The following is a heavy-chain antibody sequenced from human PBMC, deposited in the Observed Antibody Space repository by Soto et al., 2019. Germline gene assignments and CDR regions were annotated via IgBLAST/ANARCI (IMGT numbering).Heavy chain of an antibody. D-gene: IGHD3-22*01. CDR2: ISGRGDRT. CDR1: GITISNYP. J-gene: IGHJ4*02. Sequence: EVQLLESGGGLVQPGGSLRLSCAASGITISNYPMSWVRQAPGKGLDWVSGISGRGDRTYYADSAKGRFTISKDISKNSLSLQLDSLGVEDTAVYFGLKYDGGYPSTAPHWGQGTLVTVSS. V-gene: IGHV3-23*01. CDR3: LKYDGGYPSTAPH.